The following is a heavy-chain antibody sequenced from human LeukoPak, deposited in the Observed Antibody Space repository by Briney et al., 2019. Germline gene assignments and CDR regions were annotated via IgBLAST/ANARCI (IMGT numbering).Heavy chain of an antibody. J-gene: IGHJ4*02. D-gene: IGHD3-22*01. CDR1: GFTFSSYG. CDR3: AKSLYYYDSSGYPESHY. Sequence: GGSLRLSCAASGFTFSSYGMHWVRKAPGKGLEWVAVISYDGSNKYYADSVKGRFTISRDNSKNTLYLQMNSLRAEDTAVYYCAKSLYYYDSSGYPESHYWGQGTLVTVSS. V-gene: IGHV3-30*18. CDR2: ISYDGSNK.